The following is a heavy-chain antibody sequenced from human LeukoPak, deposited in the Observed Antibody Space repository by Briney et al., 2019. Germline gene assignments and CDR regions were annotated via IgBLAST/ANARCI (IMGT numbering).Heavy chain of an antibody. CDR2: ISNSGGST. J-gene: IGHJ4*02. CDR1: GFTFSSYA. Sequence: PGGSLRLSCAASGFTFSSYAMSWVRQAPGKGLEWVSGISNSGGSTFYADSVKGRFTISRDNSKNTLYLQMNSLRAEDTAVYYCAKLPGRAADYWGQGTLVTVSS. CDR3: AKLPGRAADY. V-gene: IGHV3-23*01.